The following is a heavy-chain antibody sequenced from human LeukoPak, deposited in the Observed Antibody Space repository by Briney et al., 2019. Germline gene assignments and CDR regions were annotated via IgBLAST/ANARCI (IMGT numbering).Heavy chain of an antibody. CDR3: ARDWNDSSGYYYGYWFDP. V-gene: IGHV4-39*06. CDR1: GGSISSNSYS. J-gene: IGHJ5*02. Sequence: SETLTLTCTVSGGSISSNSYSWGWIRQPPGKGLEWIGSIYFSGRTYYSPSLKSRVTISVDTSKNQFPLRLSSVTAADTAIYYCARDWNDSSGYYYGYWFDPWGQGTLVTVSS. CDR2: IYFSGRT. D-gene: IGHD3-22*01.